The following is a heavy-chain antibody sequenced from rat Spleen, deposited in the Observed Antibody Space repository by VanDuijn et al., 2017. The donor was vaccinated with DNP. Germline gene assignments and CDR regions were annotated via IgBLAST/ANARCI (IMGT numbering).Heavy chain of an antibody. CDR3: TSRGDWYFEF. Sequence: EVQLVESGGGPVQPGRSLKLSCVASGFIFSNYWMTWVRQAPTKGLEWVATISYDGSSTYYRDSVKGRFTISRDNAKSTLYLQMDSLRSEDTATYYCTSRGDWYFEFWGPGTMVTVSS. CDR1: GFIFSNYW. V-gene: IGHV5-29*01. CDR2: ISYDGSST. D-gene: IGHD1-11*01. J-gene: IGHJ1*01.